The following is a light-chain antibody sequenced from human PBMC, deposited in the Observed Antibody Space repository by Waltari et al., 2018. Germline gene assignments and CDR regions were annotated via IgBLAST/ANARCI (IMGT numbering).Light chain of an antibody. CDR2: WAT. Sequence: DIVMTQSPDSLPVSLGERATINCKSSQSVLYNSNGKNYLAWYQQKPGQPPKLLIYWATTRQSGVPDRFSGSGSGTDFTLTINSLQAEDVAVYYCQQYYRSRTFGQGTKVEIK. J-gene: IGKJ1*01. V-gene: IGKV4-1*01. CDR1: QSVLYNSNGKNY. CDR3: QQYYRSRT.